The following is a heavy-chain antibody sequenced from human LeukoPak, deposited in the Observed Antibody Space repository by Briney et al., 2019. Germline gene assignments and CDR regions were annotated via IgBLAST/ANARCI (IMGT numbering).Heavy chain of an antibody. D-gene: IGHD2-8*01. CDR1: GYTFTSYG. CDR3: ARVGDCTNGVCYTNYYYGVDV. V-gene: IGHV1-18*01. CDR2: ISAYNGNT. Sequence: ASVKVSCKASGYTFTSYGISWVRQAPGQGLEWMGWISAYNGNTNYAQKLQGRVTMTTDTSTSTAYIELRSLRSDDTAVYYCARVGDCTNGVCYTNYYYGVDVWGQGTTVTVSS. J-gene: IGHJ6*02.